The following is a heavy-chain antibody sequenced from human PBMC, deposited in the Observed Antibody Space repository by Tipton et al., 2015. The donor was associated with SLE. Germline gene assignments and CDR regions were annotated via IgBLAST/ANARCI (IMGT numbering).Heavy chain of an antibody. CDR3: ARDFITMVQGLIKLGGMDV. J-gene: IGHJ6*02. CDR1: GYTFTAYY. CDR2: INPNSGDT. V-gene: IGHV1-2*02. Sequence: QVQLVQSGAEVKKPGASVNVSCKASGYTFTAYYMHWVRQAPGQGLEWTGWINPNSGDTKYAQKFQGRVTMTRDTSISTAYMELSRLRSDDMAVYFCARDFITMVQGLIKLGGMDVWGQGTTITVSS. D-gene: IGHD3-10*01.